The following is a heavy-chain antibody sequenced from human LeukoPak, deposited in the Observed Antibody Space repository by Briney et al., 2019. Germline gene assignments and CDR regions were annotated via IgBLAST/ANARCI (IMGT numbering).Heavy chain of an antibody. CDR2: XXLDGSEK. J-gene: IGHJ4*02. V-gene: IGHV3-7*03. CDR1: GFTFGKYW. Sequence: GGSLRLSCVASGFTFGKYWMSWVRQAPGKGXXXXXXXXLDGSEKNYVXXXXXXXTISRDNTKNSLYLQMNSLRAEDTAVFYCARDQYDTWSRRGNFDSWGQGTLVIVSS. D-gene: IGHD3-3*01. CDR3: ARDQYDTWSRRGNFDS.